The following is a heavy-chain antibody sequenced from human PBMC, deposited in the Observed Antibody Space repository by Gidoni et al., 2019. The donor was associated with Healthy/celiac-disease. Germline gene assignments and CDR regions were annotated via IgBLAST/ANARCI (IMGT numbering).Heavy chain of an antibody. CDR1: GYTFTGYY. J-gene: IGHJ2*01. CDR2: INPNSGGT. CDR3: ARGDYDRAYFDL. V-gene: IGHV1-2*02. Sequence: QMQLVQSGAEVKKPGASVKVSCQASGYTFTGYYLHWVRQAPGQGLEWMGWINPNSGGTNDAQKLQGRVTRTRDTSISTAYMDLSRLRSDDTAVYYCARGDYDRAYFDLWGRGTLVTVSS. D-gene: IGHD3-16*01.